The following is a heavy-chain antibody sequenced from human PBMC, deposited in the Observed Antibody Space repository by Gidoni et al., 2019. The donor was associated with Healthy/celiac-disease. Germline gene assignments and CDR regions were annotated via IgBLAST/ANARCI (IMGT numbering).Heavy chain of an antibody. CDR3: AKTKERYYYDSSGYYYNGPIDY. V-gene: IGHV3-23*04. J-gene: IGHJ4*02. CDR1: GFTFSSYA. Sequence: EVQLVESGGGLVQPGGSLRLSCAASGFTFSSYAMSWVRQAPGKGLEWVSAISGSGGSTYYADAVKGRFTISRDNSKNTLYLQMNSLRAEDTAVYYCAKTKERYYYDSSGYYYNGPIDYWGQGTLVTVSS. D-gene: IGHD3-22*01. CDR2: ISGSGGST.